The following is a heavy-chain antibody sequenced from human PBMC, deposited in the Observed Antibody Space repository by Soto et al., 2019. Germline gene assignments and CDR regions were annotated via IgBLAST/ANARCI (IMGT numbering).Heavy chain of an antibody. V-gene: IGHV5-51*01. CDR1: GYDFTHYW. J-gene: IGHJ4*02. CDR2: IYPGDSDT. CDR3: ERAVGYYDESDFYSLGH. Sequence: PGESLKISCKGSGYDFTHYWIAWVRQTPGKGLEWMGVIYPGDSDTKYSPSFQGQVTISADKSIDTAYLQRSGLKASDTAIYYCERAVGYYDESDFYSLGHWGQGTLVTVSS. D-gene: IGHD3-22*01.